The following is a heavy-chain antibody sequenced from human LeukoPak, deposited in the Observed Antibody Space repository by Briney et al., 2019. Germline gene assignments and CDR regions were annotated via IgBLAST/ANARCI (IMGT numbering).Heavy chain of an antibody. CDR2: ISYDGSNK. CDR3: AREDGYSGYDYYFDY. V-gene: IGHV3-30*04. Sequence: GGSLRLSCAASGFTFSSYAMHWVRQAPGKGVEWVAVISYDGSNKYYADSVKGRFTISRDNAKNTLYLQMNSLRAEDTAVYYCAREDGYSGYDYYFDYWGQGTLVTVSS. J-gene: IGHJ4*02. CDR1: GFTFSSYA. D-gene: IGHD5-12*01.